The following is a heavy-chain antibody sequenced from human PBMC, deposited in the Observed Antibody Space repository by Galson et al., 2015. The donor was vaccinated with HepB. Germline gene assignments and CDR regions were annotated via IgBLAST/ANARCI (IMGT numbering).Heavy chain of an antibody. D-gene: IGHD2-2*02. CDR1: GYTFTSYY. CDR2: INPSGGST. CDR3: ARGIEGYCSSTSCYTADY. Sequence: SVKVSCKASGYTFTSYYMHWVRQAPGQGLEWMGIINPSGGSTSYAQKFQGRVTMTRDTSTSTVYMELSSLRSEDTAVYYCARGIEGYCSSTSCYTADYWGQGTLVTVSS. J-gene: IGHJ4*02. V-gene: IGHV1-46*01.